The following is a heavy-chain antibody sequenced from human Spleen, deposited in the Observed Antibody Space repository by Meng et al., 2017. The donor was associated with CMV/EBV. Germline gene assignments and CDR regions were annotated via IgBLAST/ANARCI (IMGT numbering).Heavy chain of an antibody. J-gene: IGHJ6*02. CDR2: ISSSNNYI. V-gene: IGHV3-21*06. CDR1: GFTFSSYS. Sequence: GESLNISCAASGFTFSSYSMNWVRQAPGKGLEWVSFISSSNNYIYNADSVKGRFTISRDNAKNSLYLQMNSLRAEDTAVYYCARDLANVIIGYYYYGMDVWGQGTTVTSP. D-gene: IGHD2-8*01. CDR3: ARDLANVIIGYYYYGMDV.